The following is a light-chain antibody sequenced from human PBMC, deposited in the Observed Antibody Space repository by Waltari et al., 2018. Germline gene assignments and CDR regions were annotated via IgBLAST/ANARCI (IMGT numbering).Light chain of an antibody. Sequence: ETVMIQSPATLSVSPGETVTLSCRASQSVSNNFAWYQQTPGQPPRLLIYAAFSRGNAFPGRFGGSGSGTDFALIITPLQSEDVGVYYCQQYHECPYTFGQGTKLEI. J-gene: IGKJ2*01. CDR1: QSVSNN. V-gene: IGKV3-15*01. CDR3: QQYHECPYT. CDR2: AAF.